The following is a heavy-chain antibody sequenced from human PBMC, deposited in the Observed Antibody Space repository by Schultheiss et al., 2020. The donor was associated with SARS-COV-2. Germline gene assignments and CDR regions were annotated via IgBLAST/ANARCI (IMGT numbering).Heavy chain of an antibody. CDR3: ASTGSGVLKRYFQH. V-gene: IGHV3-NL1*01. Sequence: GGSLRLSCAASGFTFSSYAMHWVRQAPGKGLEWVSVIYSGGSTYYADSVKGRFTISRDNSKNTLYLQMNSLRAEDTAVYYCASTGSGVLKRYFQHWGQGTLVTVSS. D-gene: IGHD1-26*01. CDR1: GFTFSSYA. J-gene: IGHJ1*01. CDR2: IYSGGST.